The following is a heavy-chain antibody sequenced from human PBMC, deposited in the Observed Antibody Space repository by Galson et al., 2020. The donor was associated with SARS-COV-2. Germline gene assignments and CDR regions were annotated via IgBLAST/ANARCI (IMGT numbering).Heavy chain of an antibody. Sequence: SETLSLTCTVSDGSISSYYWSWIRQPPGKGLEWIGYIYYSGSTNYNPSLKSRVTISVDTSKNQFSLKLSSVTAADTAVYYCARLVVGDIVVVPAARISYFDYWGQGTLVTVSS. J-gene: IGHJ4*02. CDR2: IYYSGST. V-gene: IGHV4-59*08. D-gene: IGHD2-2*01. CDR1: DGSISSYY. CDR3: ARLVVGDIVVVPAARISYFDY.